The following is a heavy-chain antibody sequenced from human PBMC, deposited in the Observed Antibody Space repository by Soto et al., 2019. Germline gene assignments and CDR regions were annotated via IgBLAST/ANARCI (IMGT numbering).Heavy chain of an antibody. J-gene: IGHJ5*02. CDR1: GGSISSSIYY. Sequence: PSETLSLTCTVSGGSISSSIYYWGWIRQPPGKGLEWIGSIYYSGSTYYNPSLKSRVTISVDTSKNQFSLKLSSVTAADTAVYYCARNRHSGSSAYNWFDPWGQGTLVT. V-gene: IGHV4-39*01. CDR3: ARNRHSGSSAYNWFDP. CDR2: IYYSGST. D-gene: IGHD1-26*01.